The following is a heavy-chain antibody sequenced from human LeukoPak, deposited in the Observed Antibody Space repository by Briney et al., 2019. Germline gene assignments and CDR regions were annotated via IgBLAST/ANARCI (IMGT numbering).Heavy chain of an antibody. Sequence: SETLSLTCAVYGGSFSGYYWSWIRQPPGKGLEWIGEINHSGSTNYNPSLKSRVTISVDTSKNQFSLKLRSVTAADTAVYYCARERGAIDYWGQGTLVTVSS. D-gene: IGHD4/OR15-4a*01. CDR1: GGSFSGYY. CDR3: ARERGAIDY. V-gene: IGHV4-34*01. CDR2: INHSGST. J-gene: IGHJ4*02.